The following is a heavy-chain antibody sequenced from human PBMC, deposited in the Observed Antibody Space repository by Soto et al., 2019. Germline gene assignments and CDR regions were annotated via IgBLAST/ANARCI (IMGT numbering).Heavy chain of an antibody. CDR2: TYYRSKWYN. CDR3: AREGGIAVAGNDWFDP. CDR1: GESVACNSAA. D-gene: IGHD6-19*01. V-gene: IGHV6-1*01. Sequence: QTLSLTCAISGESVACNSAAWNWIRQSPSRGLEWLGRTYYRSKWYNDYAVSVKSRITINPDTSKNQFSLQLNSVTPEDTAVYYCAREGGIAVAGNDWFDPWGQGTLVTVSS. J-gene: IGHJ5*02.